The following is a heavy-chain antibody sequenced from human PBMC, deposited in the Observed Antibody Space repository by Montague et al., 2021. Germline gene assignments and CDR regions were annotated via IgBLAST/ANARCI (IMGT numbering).Heavy chain of an antibody. CDR2: N. V-gene: IGHV6-1*01. J-gene: IGHJ6*02. D-gene: IGHD6-19*01. Sequence: NEYAVSVNSRITINPDTSKNQFSLQVSSVTPEDTAVYYCARGADRYYFYGMDVWGQGTTVTVS. CDR3: ARGADRYYFYGMDV.